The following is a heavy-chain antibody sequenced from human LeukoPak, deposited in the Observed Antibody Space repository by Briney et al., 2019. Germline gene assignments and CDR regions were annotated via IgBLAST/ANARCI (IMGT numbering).Heavy chain of an antibody. D-gene: IGHD3-10*01. V-gene: IGHV3-66*01. Sequence: PGGSLRLSCAASGFTVNSNYMSWVRQAPGKGLEWVSVIYSGGSTYYADSVKGRFTISRDNSKNTLYLQVNSLRVEDTAVYYCARDQFWFGAQDVWGKGTTVTISS. CDR3: ARDQFWFGAQDV. J-gene: IGHJ6*04. CDR1: GFTVNSNY. CDR2: IYSGGST.